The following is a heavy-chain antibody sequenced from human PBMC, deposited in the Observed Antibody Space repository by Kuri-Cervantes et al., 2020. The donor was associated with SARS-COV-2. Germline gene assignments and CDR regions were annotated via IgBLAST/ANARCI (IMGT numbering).Heavy chain of an antibody. CDR2: ISSSSSYI. V-gene: IGHV3-21*01. J-gene: IGHJ4*02. D-gene: IGHD4-11*01. CDR3: TTENRAYSNFLAQFYFDY. Sequence: GESLKISCAASGFTFSSYSMNWVRQAPGKGLEWVSSISSSSSYIYYADSVKGRFTISRDNAKNSLYLQMNSLRAEDTAVYYCTTENRAYSNFLAQFYFDYWGQGTLVTVSS. CDR1: GFTFSSYS.